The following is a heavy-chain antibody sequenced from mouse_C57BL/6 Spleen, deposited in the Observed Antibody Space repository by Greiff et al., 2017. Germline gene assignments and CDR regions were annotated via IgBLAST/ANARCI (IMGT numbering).Heavy chain of an antibody. V-gene: IGHV1-50*01. CDR1: GYTFTSYW. CDR3: ARVRDYSNYRYFDG. Sequence: QVQLQQPGAELVKPGASVKLSCKASGYTFTSYWMQWVKQRPGQGLEWIGEIDPSDSYTNYTQKFKGKATLTVDTSSSTAYMQLSSLTSEDSAVYYCARVRDYSNYRYFDGWGTGTTVTVSS. D-gene: IGHD2-5*01. J-gene: IGHJ1*03. CDR2: IDPSDSYT.